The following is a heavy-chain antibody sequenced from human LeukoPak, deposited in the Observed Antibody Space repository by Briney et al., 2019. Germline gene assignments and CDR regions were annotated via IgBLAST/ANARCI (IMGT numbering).Heavy chain of an antibody. CDR1: GGTFSSYA. Sequence: SCKASGGTFSSYAMSWVRQAPGKGLEWVSAISGSGGSTYYADSVKGRFTISRDNSKNTLYLQMNSLRAEDTAVYYCANLWIQLWGHFDYWGQGTLVTVSS. CDR3: ANLWIQLWGHFDY. J-gene: IGHJ4*02. CDR2: ISGSGGST. V-gene: IGHV3-23*01. D-gene: IGHD5-18*01.